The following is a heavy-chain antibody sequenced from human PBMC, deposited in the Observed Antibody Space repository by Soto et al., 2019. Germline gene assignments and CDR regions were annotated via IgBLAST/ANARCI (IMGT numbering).Heavy chain of an antibody. Sequence: EVQLVESGGGLVKSGGSLRLTCAASGFSFLSYGMSWVRQAPGKGPEWVAFITGASGYIWYADSFKGRFSVSRENAKNFLYLEMNNLRADDAAVYYCARHGIHSTDLYYFDYWGQGALVAVS. D-gene: IGHD2-2*01. CDR2: ITGASGYI. CDR3: ARHGIHSTDLYYFDY. J-gene: IGHJ4*02. V-gene: IGHV3-21*02. CDR1: GFSFLSYG.